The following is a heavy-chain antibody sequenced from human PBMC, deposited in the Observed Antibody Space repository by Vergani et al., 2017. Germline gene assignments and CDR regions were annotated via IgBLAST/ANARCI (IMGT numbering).Heavy chain of an antibody. J-gene: IGHJ5*02. D-gene: IGHD2-2*01. CDR1: GFTFSSYG. V-gene: IGHV3-33*01. Sequence: QVQLVESGGGVVQPGRSLRLSCAASGFTFSSYGMHWVRQAPGKGLEWVAVIWYDGCNKYYADSVKGRFTISRDNSKNTLYLQMNSLRAEDTAVYYCARDGIVVVPAGSWFDPWGQGTLVTVSS. CDR2: IWYDGCNK. CDR3: ARDGIVVVPAGSWFDP.